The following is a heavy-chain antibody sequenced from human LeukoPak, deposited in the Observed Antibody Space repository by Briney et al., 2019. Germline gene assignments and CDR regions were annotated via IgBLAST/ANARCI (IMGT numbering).Heavy chain of an antibody. CDR2: ISGNGYNT. CDR1: GFTLGNYA. V-gene: IGHV3-23*01. CDR3: AKGVRLWFAFYFDY. J-gene: IGHJ4*02. D-gene: IGHD3-10*01. Sequence: GGSLRLTCAASGFTLGNYAMSWVRQAPGKGLEWVSAISGNGYNTYYADSVKGRFTISSESSRNTLYLQMHSLRAEDTAVYYCAKGVRLWFAFYFDYWGQGTLVTVSS.